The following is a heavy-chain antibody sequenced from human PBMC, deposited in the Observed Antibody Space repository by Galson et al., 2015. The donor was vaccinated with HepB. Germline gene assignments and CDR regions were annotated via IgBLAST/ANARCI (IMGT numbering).Heavy chain of an antibody. D-gene: IGHD3-3*01. CDR1: GFTFSSYW. J-gene: IGHJ5*02. V-gene: IGHV3-7*01. CDR2: IKQDGSEK. CDR3: ARAYSPYYDFWSGP. Sequence: SLRLSCAASGFTFSSYWMSWVRQAPGKGLEWVANIKQDGSEKYYVDSVKGRFTISRDNAKNSLYLQMNSLRAEDTAVYYCARAYSPYYDFWSGPWGQGTLVTVSS.